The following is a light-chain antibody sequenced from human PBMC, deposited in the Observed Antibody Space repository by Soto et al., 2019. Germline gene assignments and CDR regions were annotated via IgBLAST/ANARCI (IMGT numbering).Light chain of an antibody. V-gene: IGKV3-20*01. CDR3: QQYGSSLWT. Sequence: NVVTESPVTPALAPGERATLSCRGRQRICSRYLAWYQQKTGQAPRLLIYAASTRATGIPDSFSGSGSGTDFTLTISRLEPEDFAVYYCQQYGSSLWTFGQGTKVEIK. CDR1: QRICSRY. CDR2: AAS. J-gene: IGKJ1*01.